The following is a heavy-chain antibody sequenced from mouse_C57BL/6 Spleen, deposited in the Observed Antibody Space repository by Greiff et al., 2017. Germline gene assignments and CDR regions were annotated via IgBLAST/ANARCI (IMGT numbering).Heavy chain of an antibody. CDR2: ISSGGDYI. CDR3: TREDGNYDYIDY. D-gene: IGHD2-1*01. V-gene: IGHV5-9-1*02. Sequence: EVQGVESGEGLVKPGGSLKLSCAASGFTFSSYAMSWVRQTPEKRLEWVAYISSGGDYIYYADTVKGRFTISRDNARNTLYLQMSSLKSEDTAMYYCTREDGNYDYIDYWGKGTTLTVSS. CDR1: GFTFSSYA. J-gene: IGHJ2*01.